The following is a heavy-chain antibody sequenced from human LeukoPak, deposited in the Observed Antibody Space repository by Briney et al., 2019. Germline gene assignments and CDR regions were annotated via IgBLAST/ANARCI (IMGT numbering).Heavy chain of an antibody. CDR2: IYHSGST. Sequence: SETLSLTCTVSGGSISSSSYYWGWIRQPPGKGLEWIGSIYHSGSTYYNPSLKSRVTISVDTSKNKFSLKLSSVTAADTAVYYCARGADYYGSGTNDYWGQGTLVTVSS. CDR3: ARGADYYGSGTNDY. V-gene: IGHV4-39*07. CDR1: GGSISSSSYY. J-gene: IGHJ4*02. D-gene: IGHD3-10*01.